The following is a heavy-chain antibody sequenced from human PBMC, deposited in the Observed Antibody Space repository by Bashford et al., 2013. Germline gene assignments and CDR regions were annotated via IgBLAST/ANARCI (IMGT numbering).Heavy chain of an antibody. CDR3: ARVLGSGSQLDY. CDR2: IFHSGTT. CDR1: GASISSGVFN. V-gene: IGHV4-31*03. J-gene: IGHJ4*02. D-gene: IGHD1-26*01. Sequence: SETLSLTCTVSGASISSGVFNWTWIRQHPGKGLEWIGYIFHSGTTYYNPSLKSRVSISLDTSKNQFSLKLGSVTAADTAVYYCARVLGSGSQLDYWGQGTLVTVSS.